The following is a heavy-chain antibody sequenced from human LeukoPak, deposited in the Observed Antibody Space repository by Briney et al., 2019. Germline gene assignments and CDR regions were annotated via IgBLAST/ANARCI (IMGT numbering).Heavy chain of an antibody. J-gene: IGHJ4*02. Sequence: GASVKLSCKASGYTFTSYGISWVRQAPGQGLEWMRWISTYNGNTDYAQKLQGRVTMTTDTSTSTAYMELRSLRSDDTAVYYCARTCSGGSCYYIYWGQGTLVTASS. D-gene: IGHD2-15*01. CDR1: GYTFTSYG. CDR2: ISTYNGNT. V-gene: IGHV1-18*01. CDR3: ARTCSGGSCYYIY.